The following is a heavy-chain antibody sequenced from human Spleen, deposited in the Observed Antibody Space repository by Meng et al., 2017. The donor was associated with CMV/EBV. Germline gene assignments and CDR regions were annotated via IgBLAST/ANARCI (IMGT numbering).Heavy chain of an antibody. D-gene: IGHD2-2*01. Sequence: ASVKVSCKASGYTFTRNDINWVRQATGQGLEWMGSINPISGNTDYAQKFQGRVTMTRDTSITTAYMELSSLRAEDTAVYYCAREGFCSSTSCQTPGMDVWGQGTTVTVSS. CDR2: INPISGNT. CDR1: GYTFTRND. V-gene: IGHV1-8*01. CDR3: AREGFCSSTSCQTPGMDV. J-gene: IGHJ6*02.